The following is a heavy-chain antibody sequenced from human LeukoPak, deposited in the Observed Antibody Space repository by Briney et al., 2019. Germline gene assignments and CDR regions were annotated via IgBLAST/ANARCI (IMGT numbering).Heavy chain of an antibody. V-gene: IGHV1-69*05. D-gene: IGHD1-26*01. CDR1: GYTFTSYD. Sequence: GASVKVSCKASGYTFTSYDINWVRQAPGQGLEWMGGIIPIFGTANCAQKFQGRVTITTDESTSTAYMELSSLRSEDTAVYYCARVDFDMGGSYYGAFDIWGQGTMVTVSS. J-gene: IGHJ3*02. CDR3: ARVDFDMGGSYYGAFDI. CDR2: IIPIFGTA.